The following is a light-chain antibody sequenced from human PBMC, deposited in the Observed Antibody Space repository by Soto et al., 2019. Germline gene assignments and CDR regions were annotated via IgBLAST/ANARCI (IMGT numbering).Light chain of an antibody. J-gene: IGLJ1*01. CDR1: SRDIGGYNL. CDR2: EGG. V-gene: IGLV2-23*03. CDR3: CSYAGFSSVV. Sequence: QSGLTQPASVSGSPGQSSTISCTGTSRDIGGYNLVSWYQQHPGKAPKLIIYEGGKRPSGISNRFSASKSANTASLTISGLQAEEEADYYCCSYAGFSSVVFGTGTKVTVL.